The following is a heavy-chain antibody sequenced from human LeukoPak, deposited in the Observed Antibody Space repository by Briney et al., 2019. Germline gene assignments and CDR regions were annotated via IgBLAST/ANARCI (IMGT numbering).Heavy chain of an antibody. V-gene: IGHV1-46*01. CDR1: GYSFTIYY. CDR2: INPGGGTA. J-gene: IGHJ4*02. D-gene: IGHD3-10*01. CDR3: ARDWTSGSQNY. Sequence: SVKVSCKASGYSFTIYYIHWVRQAPGQGPEWMGIINPGGGTAGYAQKFQDRVTMTRDTSTSTVYMELSSLTSDDTAVYYCARDWTSGSQNYWGQGTLVTVSS.